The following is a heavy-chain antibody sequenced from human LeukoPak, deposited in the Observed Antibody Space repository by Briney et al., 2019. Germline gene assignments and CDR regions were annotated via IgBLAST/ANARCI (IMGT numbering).Heavy chain of an antibody. D-gene: IGHD4-23*01. Sequence: GGSLRLSCICSGFTFGEYAMSWVRQAPGKGLEWVGVIKSEGHGGTTEYAASVKGRFTISRDDSESIAYLQMDSLKTEDTAVYYCTRDYIIYGGNSGSDYWGQGTLVTVSS. CDR3: TRDYIIYGGNSGSDY. CDR2: IKSEGHGGTT. V-gene: IGHV3-49*04. CDR1: GFTFGEYA. J-gene: IGHJ4*02.